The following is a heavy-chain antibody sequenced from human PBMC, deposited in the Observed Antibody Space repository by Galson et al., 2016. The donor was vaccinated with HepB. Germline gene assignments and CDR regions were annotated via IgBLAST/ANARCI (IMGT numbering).Heavy chain of an antibody. CDR3: ARDLSERLGTYHFDN. CDR1: GFTFSTYS. V-gene: IGHV3-21*06. Sequence: SLRLSCAASGFTFSTYSMNWVRQAPGKGLEWVASISSSSSYVYYVDSVRGRFTISRDNAKNSLYLVMNSLRAEDTAVYYCARDLSERLGTYHFDNWGQGTLVSVSS. J-gene: IGHJ4*02. D-gene: IGHD1-1*01. CDR2: ISSSSSYV.